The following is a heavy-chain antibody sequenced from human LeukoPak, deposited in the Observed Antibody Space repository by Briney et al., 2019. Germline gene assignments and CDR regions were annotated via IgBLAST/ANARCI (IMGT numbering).Heavy chain of an antibody. D-gene: IGHD6-13*01. CDR1: GYTFTSYG. CDR2: ISAYNGNT. J-gene: IGHJ4*02. CDR3: AGANQDIAAAGEDDY. Sequence: ASVKVSCKASGYTFTSYGISWVRQAPGQGLEWMGWISAYNGNTNYAQKLQGRVTMTTDTSTSTAYMELRSLRSDDTAVYYCAGANQDIAAAGEDDYWGQGTLVTVSS. V-gene: IGHV1-18*01.